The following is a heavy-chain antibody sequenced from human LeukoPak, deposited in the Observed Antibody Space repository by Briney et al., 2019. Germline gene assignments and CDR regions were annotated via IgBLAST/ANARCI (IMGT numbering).Heavy chain of an antibody. V-gene: IGHV3-74*01. CDR1: GFTFSSYW. Sequence: PGGSLRLSCAASGFTFSSYWMHWVRQAPGKGLVWVSRINSDGSSTSYADSVKGRFTISRGNAKNTLYLQMNSLRAEDTAVYYCAREYGGYVRYFDYWGQGTLVTVSS. CDR2: INSDGSST. CDR3: AREYGGYVRYFDY. J-gene: IGHJ4*02. D-gene: IGHD5-12*01.